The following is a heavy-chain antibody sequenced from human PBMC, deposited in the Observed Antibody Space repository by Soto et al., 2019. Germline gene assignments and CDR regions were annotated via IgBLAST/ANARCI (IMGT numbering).Heavy chain of an antibody. J-gene: IGHJ3*02. D-gene: IGHD3-22*01. Sequence: SDTLSLTCAVSGGSISSGGYSWSWIRQPPGKGLEWIGYIYHSGSTYYNPSLKSRVTISVDTSKNQFSLKLSSVTAADTAVYYCARGGITMIVVAPSGAFDIWGQGTMVTVSS. CDR1: GGSISSGGYS. CDR3: ARGGITMIVVAPSGAFDI. CDR2: IYHSGST. V-gene: IGHV4-30-2*01.